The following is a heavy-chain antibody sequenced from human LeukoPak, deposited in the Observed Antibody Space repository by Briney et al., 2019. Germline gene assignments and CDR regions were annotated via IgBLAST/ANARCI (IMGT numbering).Heavy chain of an antibody. J-gene: IGHJ5*02. CDR3: AKDVEAARRANNWFDP. Sequence: GGSLRLSCAASGFTFGSYWMHWVRQAPGKGLVWVSRINSDGSSTYYADSVKGRFTISRDNSKNTLYLQMNSLRAEDTAVYYCAKDVEAARRANNWFDPWGQGTLVTVSS. V-gene: IGHV3-74*01. D-gene: IGHD6-6*01. CDR1: GFTFGSYW. CDR2: INSDGSST.